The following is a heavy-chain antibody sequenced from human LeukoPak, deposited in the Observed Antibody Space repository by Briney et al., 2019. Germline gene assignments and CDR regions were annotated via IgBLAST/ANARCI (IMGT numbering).Heavy chain of an antibody. CDR1: GGSISSYY. J-gene: IGHJ2*01. CDR2: IYTSGST. Sequence: SETLSLTCTVSGGSISSYYWSWIRQPAGKGLEWIGRIYTSGSTNYNPSLKSRVTMSVDTSKNQFSPKLSSVTAADTAVYYCARVEPPYCGGDCSWYFDLWGRGTLVTVSS. D-gene: IGHD2-21*02. V-gene: IGHV4-4*07. CDR3: ARVEPPYCGGDCSWYFDL.